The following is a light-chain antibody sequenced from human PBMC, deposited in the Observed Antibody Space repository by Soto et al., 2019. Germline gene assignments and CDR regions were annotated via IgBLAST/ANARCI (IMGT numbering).Light chain of an antibody. V-gene: IGKV1-39*01. Sequence: IQLTQSPSSLSASVGDRVTVTCRASQSINIYLNWYQQKPGQAPTLIIYGASSLQSGVPSRFSGGGSRTDLYHTISSLQTEDFATYCCQQSYRSPYTFGQGTKLEI. CDR3: QQSYRSPYT. CDR1: QSINIY. J-gene: IGKJ2*01. CDR2: GAS.